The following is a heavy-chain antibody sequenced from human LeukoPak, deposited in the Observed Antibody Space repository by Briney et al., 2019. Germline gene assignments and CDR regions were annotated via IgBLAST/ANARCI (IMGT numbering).Heavy chain of an antibody. V-gene: IGHV3-23*01. CDR2: ISGSGGST. CDR1: GFTFSSYG. CDR3: AKSLTYYGGNSGTDY. J-gene: IGHJ4*02. Sequence: GGSLRLSCAASGFTFSSYGMSWVRQAPGKGLEWVSGISGSGGSTYYADFVKGRFTISRDNSKNTLYLQMNSLRAEDTAVYYCAKSLTYYGGNSGTDYWGQGTLVTASS. D-gene: IGHD4-23*01.